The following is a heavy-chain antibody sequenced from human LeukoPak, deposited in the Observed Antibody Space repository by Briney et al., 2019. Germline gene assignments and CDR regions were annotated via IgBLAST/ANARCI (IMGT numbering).Heavy chain of an antibody. D-gene: IGHD6-13*01. CDR3: ARSLYSSSWYDY. Sequence: GESLKISCKGSGYSFTTYWIAWVRQMPGKGLEWMGIICPGDSDIRYSPSFQGQVTISADKSISTAYLQWSSLKASDTAMYYCARSLYSSSWYDYWGQGTLVTVSS. CDR1: GYSFTTYW. CDR2: ICPGDSDI. V-gene: IGHV5-51*01. J-gene: IGHJ4*02.